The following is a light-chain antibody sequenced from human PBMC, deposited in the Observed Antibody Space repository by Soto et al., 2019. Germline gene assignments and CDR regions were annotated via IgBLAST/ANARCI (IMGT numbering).Light chain of an antibody. Sequence: QAALTQPASVSGSPGQSITISCTGTNSDVGAYIYVSWYQQHPGKAPKLMVYDINNRPSGVSNRFSGSKSANTASLTISGLQADDEAGYYCVSFTTKSSYVFGTGTKVTVL. CDR2: DIN. CDR3: VSFTTKSSYV. J-gene: IGLJ1*01. CDR1: NSDVGAYIY. V-gene: IGLV2-14*03.